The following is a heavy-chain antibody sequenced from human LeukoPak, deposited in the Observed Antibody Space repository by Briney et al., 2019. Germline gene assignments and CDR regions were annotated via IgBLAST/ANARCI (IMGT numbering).Heavy chain of an antibody. CDR3: AKAIDGYNYMPFDY. V-gene: IGHV3-9*01. D-gene: IGHD5-24*01. Sequence: GGSVRLSCAASGFTFDDYAMHWVRQAPGKGLEWVSGISWNSGSIGYADSVKGRFTISRDNAKNSLYLQMNSLRAEDTALYYCAKAIDGYNYMPFDYWGQGTLVTVSS. CDR2: ISWNSGSI. J-gene: IGHJ4*02. CDR1: GFTFDDYA.